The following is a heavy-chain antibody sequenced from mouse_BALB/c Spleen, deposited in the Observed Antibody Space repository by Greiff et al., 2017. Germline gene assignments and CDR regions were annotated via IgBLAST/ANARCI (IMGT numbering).Heavy chain of an antibody. Sequence: EVKLMESGGGLVQPGGSLKLSCAASGFDFSRYWMSWVRQAPGKGLEWIGEINPDSNTINYTPSLKDKFIISIDNAKSTLYLQMSKVRSEDTALYYCARTWGTAAGFAYWGQGTLVTVSA. CDR3: ARTWGTAAGFAY. CDR2: INPDSNTI. CDR1: GFDFSRYW. V-gene: IGHV4-1*02. D-gene: IGHD1-2*01. J-gene: IGHJ3*01.